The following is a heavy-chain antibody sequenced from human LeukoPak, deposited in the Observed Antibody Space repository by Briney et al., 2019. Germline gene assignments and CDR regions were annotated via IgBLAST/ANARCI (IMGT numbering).Heavy chain of an antibody. V-gene: IGHV3-30*04. Sequence: PGRSLRLSCAASGFTFSSYAMHWVRQAPGKGLEWVAVISYDGSNKYYADSVKGRFTISRDNSKNTLYLQMNSLRAEDTAVYYCARGDLLADDWLLSSESFAYWGQGTLVTVSS. CDR2: ISYDGSNK. CDR3: ARGDLLADDWLLSSESFAY. J-gene: IGHJ4*02. D-gene: IGHD3-9*01. CDR1: GFTFSSYA.